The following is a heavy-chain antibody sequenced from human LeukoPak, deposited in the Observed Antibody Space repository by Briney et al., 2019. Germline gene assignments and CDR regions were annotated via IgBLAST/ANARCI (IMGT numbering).Heavy chain of an antibody. CDR1: GFTFSSYE. CDR2: ISSSGSTI. V-gene: IGHV3-48*03. CDR3: ASTKIRADLFDY. J-gene: IGHJ4*02. D-gene: IGHD2-8*01. Sequence: PGGSLRLSCAASGFTFSSYEMNWVRQAPGKGLEWVSYISSSGSTIYYADSVKGRFTISRDNAKNSLYLQMNSLRAEDTAVYYCASTKIRADLFDYWGQGTLATVSS.